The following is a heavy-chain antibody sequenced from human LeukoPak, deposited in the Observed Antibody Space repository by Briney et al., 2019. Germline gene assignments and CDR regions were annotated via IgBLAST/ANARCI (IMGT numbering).Heavy chain of an antibody. Sequence: SETLSLTCTVSGGSISSSSYYWGWIRQPPGKGLEWIGSIYYSGSTYYNPSLKSRVTISVDTSKNQFSLKLSSVTAADTAVYYCARAPTYSYGRGFGYWGQGTLATVSS. CDR3: ARAPTYSYGRGFGY. CDR1: GGSISSSSYY. CDR2: IYYSGST. V-gene: IGHV4-39*07. D-gene: IGHD5-18*01. J-gene: IGHJ4*02.